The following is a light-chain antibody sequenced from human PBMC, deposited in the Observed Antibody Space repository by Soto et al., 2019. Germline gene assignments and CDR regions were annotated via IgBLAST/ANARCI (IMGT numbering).Light chain of an antibody. V-gene: IGKV3-20*01. CDR2: GAS. CDR3: QQYGISPPIT. Sequence: EIVLTQSPGTLSLSPGERATLSCRASQSVSSSYLAWYQQKPGQAPRLLIYGASSRATGIPDRFSGSGSGTDFTLTISRLEPEDFVVYYCQQYGISPPITFGQGTRLEIK. J-gene: IGKJ5*01. CDR1: QSVSSSY.